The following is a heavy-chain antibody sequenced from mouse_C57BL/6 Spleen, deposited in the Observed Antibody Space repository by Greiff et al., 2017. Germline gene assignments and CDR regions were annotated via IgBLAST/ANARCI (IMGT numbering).Heavy chain of an antibody. CDR1: GYAFTNYL. Sequence: QVQLQQSGAELVRPGTSVKVSCKASGYAFTNYLIEWVKQRPGQGLEWIGVIIPGSGGTNYNEKFKGKAHLTADKSSSTSYMQLSSLTSEHSAVYCCANHYYGSSTGYAMDYWGQGTSVTVSS. D-gene: IGHD1-1*01. V-gene: IGHV1-54*01. CDR3: ANHYYGSSTGYAMDY. J-gene: IGHJ4*01. CDR2: IIPGSGGT.